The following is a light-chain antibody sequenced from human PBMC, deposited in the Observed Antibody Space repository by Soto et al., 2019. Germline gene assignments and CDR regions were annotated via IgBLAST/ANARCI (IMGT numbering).Light chain of an antibody. J-gene: IGLJ3*02. CDR1: TSNIGGNP. V-gene: IGLV1-44*01. CDR3: ATWDASLSGWV. CDR2: DSN. Sequence: QSVLTQSPSASGTPGQRVTISCSGGTSNIGGNPVDWYQQFLGTAPKLLIYDSNQRPSGVPDRFSGSKSGTSASLAIRGLQPEDEADYYCATWDASLSGWVFGGGTQLTVL.